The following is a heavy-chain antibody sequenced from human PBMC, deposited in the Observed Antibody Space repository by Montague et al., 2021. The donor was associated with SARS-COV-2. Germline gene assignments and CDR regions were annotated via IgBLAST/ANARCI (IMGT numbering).Heavy chain of an antibody. CDR3: AGGGTYHYGMDV. V-gene: IGHV4-4*02. CDR2: IYYTGNT. Sequence: SETLSLTCAVSDGSISSPNWWNWVRQPPGKGLEWIGEIYYTGNTNYNPPLKSRVTIFIDKSKNHFSLQLSSVTAADTAEYYCAGGGTYHYGMDVWGQGTTVAVSS. D-gene: IGHD3-16*01. CDR1: DGSISSPNW. J-gene: IGHJ6*02.